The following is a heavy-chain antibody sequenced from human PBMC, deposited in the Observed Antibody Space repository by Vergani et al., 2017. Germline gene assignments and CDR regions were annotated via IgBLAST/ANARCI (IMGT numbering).Heavy chain of an antibody. CDR1: GFSFNTYG. CDR2: IGYDGRIK. Sequence: QVQLVETGGGVVQPGGSLRLYCATSGFSFNTYGAHWVRQAPGKGLEWVAFIGYDGRIKYNVDSVKGRFTISRDNAKNSLYLQMNSLRAEDTAVYYCARGRSGWYDQPGGDWFDPWGQGTLVTVSS. J-gene: IGHJ5*02. V-gene: IGHV3-30*02. D-gene: IGHD6-19*01. CDR3: ARGRSGWYDQPGGDWFDP.